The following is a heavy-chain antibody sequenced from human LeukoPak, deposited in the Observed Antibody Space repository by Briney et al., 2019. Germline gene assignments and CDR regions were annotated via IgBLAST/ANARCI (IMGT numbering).Heavy chain of an antibody. V-gene: IGHV3-7*01. CDR3: ARMVFPYRTSTRCSDYYYYYMDV. J-gene: IGHJ6*03. D-gene: IGHD2-2*01. CDR1: GFTFSGYW. CDR2: IKQDGSEK. Sequence: PGGSLRLSCAASGFTFSGYWISWVRQAPGKGLEWVANIKQDGSEKYYVDSVKGRFTISRDNAKNSLYLQMNSLRAEDTAVYYCARMVFPYRTSTRCSDYYYYYMDVWGKGTMVTVSS.